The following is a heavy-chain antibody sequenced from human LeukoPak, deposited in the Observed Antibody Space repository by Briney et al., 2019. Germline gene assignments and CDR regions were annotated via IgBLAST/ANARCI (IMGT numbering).Heavy chain of an antibody. CDR2: IYYSGST. Sequence: SETLSLTCTVSGGSISSSSYYWGWIRQPPGKGLEWIGSIYYSGSTNYNPSLKSRVTMSVDTSKNQFSLKLSSVTAADTAVYYCARDRYPYYYDSSASKHAFDIWGQGTMVTVSS. D-gene: IGHD3-22*01. V-gene: IGHV4-39*07. J-gene: IGHJ3*02. CDR3: ARDRYPYYYDSSASKHAFDI. CDR1: GGSISSSSYY.